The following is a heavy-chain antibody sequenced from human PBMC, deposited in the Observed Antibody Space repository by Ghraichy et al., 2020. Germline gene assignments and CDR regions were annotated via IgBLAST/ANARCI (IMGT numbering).Heavy chain of an antibody. Sequence: SETLSLTHTISARAVNRGTDYHKSILQSPGRRLDWIGCIYYRGSTTHNPSLNSRVTMSVDSSKNQFSLKLSSVTAADTALYYCARGPATAIYFHYWGQ. CDR2: IYYRGST. D-gene: IGHD2-21*02. J-gene: IGHJ4*02. V-gene: IGHV4-61*01. CDR3: ARGPATAIYFHY. CDR1: ARAVNRGTDY.